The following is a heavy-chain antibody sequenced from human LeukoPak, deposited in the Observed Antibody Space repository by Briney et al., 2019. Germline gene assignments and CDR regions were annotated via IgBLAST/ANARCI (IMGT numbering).Heavy chain of an antibody. CDR3: AREGYDYVWGSPPSPFDY. J-gene: IGHJ4*02. Sequence: GGSLRLSCAASGFTFSSYSMNWVRQAPGKGLEWVSYISSSSSTIYYADSVKGRFTISRDNAKNSLYLQMNSLRAEDTAVYYCAREGYDYVWGSPPSPFDYWGQGTLVTVSS. CDR1: GFTFSSYS. CDR2: ISSSSSTI. V-gene: IGHV3-48*04. D-gene: IGHD3-16*01.